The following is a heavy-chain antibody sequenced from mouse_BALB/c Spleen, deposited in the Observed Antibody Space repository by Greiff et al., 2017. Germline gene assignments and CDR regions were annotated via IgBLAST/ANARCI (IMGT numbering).Heavy chain of an antibody. J-gene: IGHJ4*01. CDR2: IWGDGST. CDR3: ARSYDYAYYYAMDY. V-gene: IGHV2-6-7*01. Sequence: VQVVESGPGLVAPSQSLSITCTVSGFSLTGYGVNWVRQPPGKGLEWLGMIWGDGSTDYNSALKSRLSISKDNSKSQVFLKMNSLQTDDTARYYCARSYDYAYYYAMDYWGQGTSVTVSS. D-gene: IGHD2-4*01. CDR1: GFSLTGYG.